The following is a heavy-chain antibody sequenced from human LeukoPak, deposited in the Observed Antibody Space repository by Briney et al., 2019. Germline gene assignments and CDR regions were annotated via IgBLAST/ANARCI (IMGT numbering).Heavy chain of an antibody. CDR2: ISGDGDNT. D-gene: IGHD5-24*01. J-gene: IGHJ4*02. V-gene: IGHV3-23*01. Sequence: PGGSLRLSCAASGFTFSSYWMSWVRQAPGKGLEWVSAISGDGDNTYYADSVKGRFTISRDISKNTLYLQMNSLRVEDTAVYYCAKGPKLGDGFHCDYWGQGTLVTVSS. CDR3: AKGPKLGDGFHCDY. CDR1: GFTFSSYW.